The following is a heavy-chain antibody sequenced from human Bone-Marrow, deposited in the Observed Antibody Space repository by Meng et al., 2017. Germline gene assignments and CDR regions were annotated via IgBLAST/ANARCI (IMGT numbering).Heavy chain of an antibody. V-gene: IGHV3-20*04. J-gene: IGHJ4*02. CDR3: AKDPTYYYDSSGYTNDY. Sequence: GESLKISCAASGLTFDDYGMSWVRQAPGKGLEWVSGINWNGGSTGYADSVKGRFTISRDNSKNTLYLQMNSLRAEDTAVYYCAKDPTYYYDSSGYTNDYWGQGTLVTVSS. CDR2: INWNGGST. D-gene: IGHD3-22*01. CDR1: GLTFDDYG.